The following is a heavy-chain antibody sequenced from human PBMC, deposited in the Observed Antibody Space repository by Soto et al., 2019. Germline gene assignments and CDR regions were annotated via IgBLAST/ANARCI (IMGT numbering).Heavy chain of an antibody. Sequence: GASVKVSCKASGYTFTSYDINWVRQANGQGLEWMGWMNPNSGNTGYAQKFQGRVTMTRNTSISTAYMELSSLRSEDTAVYYCARGGGVRPFWSGYRPADYYYYYMDVWGKGTTVTVSS. CDR3: ARGGGVRPFWSGYRPADYYYYYMDV. CDR2: MNPNSGNT. V-gene: IGHV1-8*01. CDR1: GYTFTSYD. J-gene: IGHJ6*03. D-gene: IGHD3-3*01.